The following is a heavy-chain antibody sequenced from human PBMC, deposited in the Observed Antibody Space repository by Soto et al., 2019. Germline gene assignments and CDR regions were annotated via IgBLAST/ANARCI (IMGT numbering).Heavy chain of an antibody. J-gene: IGHJ6*03. CDR3: AKDYDFWSARGYMDV. CDR2: ISGSGGST. D-gene: IGHD3-3*01. Sequence: PGGSLRLSCASSGFTFSSYAMSLVRQAPGKGLEWVSAISGSGGSTYYADSVKGRFTISRDNSKNTLYLQMNSLRAEDTAVYYCAKDYDFWSARGYMDVWGKGTTVTVSS. V-gene: IGHV3-23*01. CDR1: GFTFSSYA.